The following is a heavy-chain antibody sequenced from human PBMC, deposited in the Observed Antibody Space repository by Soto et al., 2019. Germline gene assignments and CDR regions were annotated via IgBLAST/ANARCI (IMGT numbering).Heavy chain of an antibody. CDR1: GASISNYY. CDR3: ARGHYDFWSGYFATIDY. CDR2: IHYSGNT. V-gene: IGHV4-59*12. Sequence: SGTLCLTCTVSGASISNYYWSWIRQPPGKGLEWIGYIHYSGNTKYNPSLKSRVTISSDTSKDQFSLKLTSLIAADTAVYYCARGHYDFWSGYFATIDYWGQGTLVTVSS. J-gene: IGHJ4*02. D-gene: IGHD3-3*01.